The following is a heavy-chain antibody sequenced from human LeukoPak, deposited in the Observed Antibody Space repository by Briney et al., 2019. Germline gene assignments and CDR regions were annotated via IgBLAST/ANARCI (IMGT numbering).Heavy chain of an antibody. CDR1: GFTFSSYS. CDR2: ISSSSSYI. Sequence: RSGGSLRLSCVASGFTFSSYSMNWVRQAPGKGLEWVSSISSSSSYIYYADSVKGRFTISRDNAKNSLYLQMNSLRAEDTAVYCCARDAIVVVVAGYNAFDIWGQGTMVTVSS. CDR3: ARDAIVVVVAGYNAFDI. D-gene: IGHD2-15*01. V-gene: IGHV3-21*01. J-gene: IGHJ3*02.